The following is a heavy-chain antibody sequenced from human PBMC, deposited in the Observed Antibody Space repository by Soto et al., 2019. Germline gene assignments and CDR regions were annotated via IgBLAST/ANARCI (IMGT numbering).Heavy chain of an antibody. CDR2: ISWNSGSI. D-gene: IGHD6-19*01. Sequence: GGSLRLSCAASGFTFDDYAMHWVRQAPGKGLEWVSGISWNSGSIGYADSVKGRFTISRDNAKNSLYLQMNSLRAEDTALYYCAKDIHSVAGIGAFDIWGQGTMVTVSS. J-gene: IGHJ3*02. CDR1: GFTFDDYA. CDR3: AKDIHSVAGIGAFDI. V-gene: IGHV3-9*01.